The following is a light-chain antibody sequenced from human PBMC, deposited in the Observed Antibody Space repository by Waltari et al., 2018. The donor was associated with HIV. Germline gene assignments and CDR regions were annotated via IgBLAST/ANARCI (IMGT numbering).Light chain of an antibody. Sequence: DIEMTQSPSSLSASVGDRVTITCRASQSISIYLNWYQQRPGKAPKLLIYAASILQSGVPSRFSGSGSGTDFTLTINSLQPEDFATYFCQQSYSTPPETFGQGTKVEIK. J-gene: IGKJ1*01. CDR3: QQSYSTPPET. V-gene: IGKV1-39*01. CDR2: AAS. CDR1: QSISIY.